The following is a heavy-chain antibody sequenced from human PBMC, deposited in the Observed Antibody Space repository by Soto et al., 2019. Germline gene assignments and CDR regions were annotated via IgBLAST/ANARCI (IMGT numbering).Heavy chain of an antibody. Sequence: QVQLVQSGAEVKKPGSSVKVSCKASGGTFSSYAISWVRQAPGQGREWMGGIIPNFGTANYEQKFQGRVTLPADDSTSPAYMELRSLRSEDTAVYYSARPTRYYYARRRQSACFAPWGQRTLVTVSS. V-gene: IGHV1-69*12. CDR1: GGTFSSYA. CDR2: IIPNFGTA. D-gene: IGHD3-10*02. CDR3: ARPTRYYYARRRQSACFAP. J-gene: IGHJ5*02.